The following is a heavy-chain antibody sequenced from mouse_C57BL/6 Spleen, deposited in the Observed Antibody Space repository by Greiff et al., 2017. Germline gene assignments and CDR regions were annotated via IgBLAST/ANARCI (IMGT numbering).Heavy chain of an antibody. Sequence: EVKLMESGGGLVQPGGSLSLSCAASGFTFTDYYMSWVRQPPGKALEWLGFIRNKANGYTTEYSASVKGRFTISRDNSQSILYLQMNALRAEDSATYCCARYILGRCFDCWGHATTRTVSS. J-gene: IGHJ2*01. V-gene: IGHV7-3*01. CDR2: IRNKANGYTT. CDR1: GFTFTDYY. CDR3: ARYILGRCFDC. D-gene: IGHD4-1*01.